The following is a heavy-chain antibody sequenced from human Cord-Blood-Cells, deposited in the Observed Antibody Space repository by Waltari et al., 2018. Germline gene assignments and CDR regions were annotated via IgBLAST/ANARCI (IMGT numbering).Heavy chain of an antibody. V-gene: IGHV1-69*01. J-gene: IGHJ6*03. D-gene: IGHD1-7*01. Sequence: QVQLVQSGAEVKKPGSSVKVSCKASGGTFSSYATSWVSRAPGQGLEGMGGIIPIFGTANYAQKFQGRVTITADESTSTAYMELSSLRSEDTAVYYCARYAGTPTALHYYYYMDVWGKGTTVTVSS. CDR1: GGTFSSYA. CDR3: ARYAGTPTALHYYYYMDV. CDR2: IIPIFGTA.